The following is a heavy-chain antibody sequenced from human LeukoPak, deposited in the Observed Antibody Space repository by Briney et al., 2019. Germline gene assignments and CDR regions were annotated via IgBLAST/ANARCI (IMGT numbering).Heavy chain of an antibody. CDR1: GFTFSDYY. CDR3: AGLKGGYSYGHYYYYGMDV. J-gene: IGHJ6*02. Sequence: PGGSLRLSCAASGFTFSDYYMNWVRQAPGKGLEWVSSISSSSSYIYYADSVKGRFTISRDNAKNSLYLQMNSLRAEDTAVYYCAGLKGGYSYGHYYYYGMDVWGQGTTVTVSS. CDR2: ISSSSSYI. V-gene: IGHV3-21*01. D-gene: IGHD5-18*01.